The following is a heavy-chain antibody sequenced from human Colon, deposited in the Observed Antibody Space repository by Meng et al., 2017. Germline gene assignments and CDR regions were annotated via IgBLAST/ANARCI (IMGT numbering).Heavy chain of an antibody. CDR3: ARGGSYYGDY. J-gene: IGHJ4*02. Sequence: GESLKISCVASGFTFSTHWMSWVRLAPGKGLEWVATIKPEGSERYYVDSVKSRLTMSRDNAKNSLYLQMNSLRAEDTAVYYCARGGSYYGDYWGQGTLVTVSS. CDR1: GFTFSTHW. V-gene: IGHV3-7*01. D-gene: IGHD1-26*01. CDR2: IKPEGSER.